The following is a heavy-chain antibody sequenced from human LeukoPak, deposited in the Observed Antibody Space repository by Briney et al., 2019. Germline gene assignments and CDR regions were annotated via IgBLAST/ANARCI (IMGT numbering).Heavy chain of an antibody. D-gene: IGHD3-10*02. J-gene: IGHJ6*04. CDR1: GFTFSSYS. CDR3: AELGITMIGGV. V-gene: IGHV3-48*04. Sequence: GGSLRLSCAASGFTFSSYSMHWVRQAPGKGLEWVSYISSSGSTIYYADSVKGRFTISRDNAKNSLYLQMNSLRAEDTAVYYCAELGITMIGGVWGKGTTVTISS. CDR2: ISSSGSTI.